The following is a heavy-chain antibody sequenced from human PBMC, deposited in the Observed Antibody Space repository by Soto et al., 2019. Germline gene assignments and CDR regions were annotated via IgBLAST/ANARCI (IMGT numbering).Heavy chain of an antibody. CDR1: GCTFSTYG. J-gene: IGHJ6*04. Sequence: ASVKVSCKVFGCTFSTYGLSWVRQAPGQGLEWMGWVSPYNGNTYYAPGLQGRVTMTTDTSTNTAYMSLRSLRSDDTAIYYCVRGGILEANRPYYYYGLDVWGKGTPVTVSS. CDR2: VSPYNGNT. V-gene: IGHV1-18*01. D-gene: IGHD1-1*01. CDR3: VRGGILEANRPYYYYGLDV.